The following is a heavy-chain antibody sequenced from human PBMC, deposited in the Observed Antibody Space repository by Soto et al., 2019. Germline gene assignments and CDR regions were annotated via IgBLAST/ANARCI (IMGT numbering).Heavy chain of an antibody. D-gene: IGHD2-15*01. CDR2: IKSKTDGGTT. CDR3: TTQLGYCSGGSCYSVYFQH. CDR1: GFTFSNAG. Sequence: GGSMRLSCAASGFTFSNAGVSWVRQAPGKVLEWVGRIKSKTDGGTTDYAAPVKGRFTISRDDSKNTLYLQMNSLKTEDTAVYYCTTQLGYCSGGSCYSVYFQHWGQGTLVTVSS. V-gene: IGHV3-15*01. J-gene: IGHJ1*01.